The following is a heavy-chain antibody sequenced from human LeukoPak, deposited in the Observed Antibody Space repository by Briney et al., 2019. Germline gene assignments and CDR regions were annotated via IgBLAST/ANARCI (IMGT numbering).Heavy chain of an antibody. CDR2: IYYSGST. V-gene: IGHV4-39*01. D-gene: IGHD2-21*02. CDR3: ARRPRIVVVTAIDY. CDR1: GGSISSSSYY. Sequence: SETLSLTCTASGGSISSSSYYWGWIRQPPGKGLEWIGSIYYSGSTYYNPSLKSRVTVSVDTSKNQFSLKLSSVTAADTAVYYCARRPRIVVVTAIDYWGQRTLVTVSS. J-gene: IGHJ4*02.